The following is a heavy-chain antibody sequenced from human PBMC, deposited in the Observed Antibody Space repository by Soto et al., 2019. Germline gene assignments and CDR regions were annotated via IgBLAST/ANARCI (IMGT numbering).Heavy chain of an antibody. D-gene: IGHD3-22*01. CDR1: GGSISSGGDY. CDR2: IYHSGST. J-gene: IGHJ3*02. V-gene: IGHV4-31*03. CDR3: ARHYDYDTGKSAAFDI. Sequence: QVQLQESGPGLVKPSQTLSLTCTASGGSISSGGDYWSWIRQHPGKGLEWIGYIYHSGSTYYSAPLRSRITISLDTSKNQLSLQLSSVTAADTAVYYCARHYDYDTGKSAAFDIWGQGTMVTVYS.